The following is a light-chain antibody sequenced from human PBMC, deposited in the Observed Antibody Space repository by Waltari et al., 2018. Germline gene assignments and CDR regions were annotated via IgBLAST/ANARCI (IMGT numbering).Light chain of an antibody. CDR2: KTS. CDR3: QQYKSVPPT. V-gene: IGKV1-5*03. Sequence: DIQMTQSPSSLSASVGDRVTITCRASQAVSSWLAWYQQKPGKAPKLLIYKTSSLQSGVSSRFSGSGSGTDFTLTSSSLQPEDFATYYCQQYKSVPPTFGLGTKVEIK. CDR1: QAVSSW. J-gene: IGKJ1*01.